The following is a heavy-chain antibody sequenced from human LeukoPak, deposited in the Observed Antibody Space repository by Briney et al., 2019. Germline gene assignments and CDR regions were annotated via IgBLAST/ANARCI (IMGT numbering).Heavy chain of an antibody. Sequence: ASVKVSCKASGYTFTSYGISWVRQAPGQGLEWMGWISAYNGNTNYAQKLQGRVTMTTDTSTSTAYMELRSLRSDDTAVYYCARDGCSSTSCYHSFDYWGQGTLVTVSS. CDR3: ARDGCSSTSCYHSFDY. CDR1: GYTFTSYG. D-gene: IGHD2-2*01. CDR2: ISAYNGNT. V-gene: IGHV1-18*01. J-gene: IGHJ4*02.